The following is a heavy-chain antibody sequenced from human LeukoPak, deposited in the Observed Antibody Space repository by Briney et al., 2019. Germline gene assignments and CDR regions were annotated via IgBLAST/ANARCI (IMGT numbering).Heavy chain of an antibody. J-gene: IGHJ4*02. Sequence: GGSLRLSCTASGFTFTSYWMHWVRQAPGTGLVWVSRINSDGSGTYCADSVKGRFTISRDNAKNTLFLQMNSLRAEDTAVYYCARESSSSGRYFDYWGQGTLVTVSS. V-gene: IGHV3-74*01. CDR2: INSDGSGT. CDR3: ARESSSSGRYFDY. D-gene: IGHD6-6*01. CDR1: GFTFTSYW.